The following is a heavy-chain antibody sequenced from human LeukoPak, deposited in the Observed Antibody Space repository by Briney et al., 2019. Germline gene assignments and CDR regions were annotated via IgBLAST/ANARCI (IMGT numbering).Heavy chain of an antibody. J-gene: IGHJ4*02. CDR1: GFTLSDHW. CDR3: AGGDYYDSSGCFDY. CDR2: IKQDGSAK. Sequence: GGSLRLSCEAYGFTLSDHWMTWVRQAPGKGLEWVAYIKQDGSAKDYVDSVKGRFTISRDNSKNSLYLQMNSLRAEDTAVYYCAGGDYYDSSGCFDYWGQGTLVAVSS. V-gene: IGHV3-7*04. D-gene: IGHD3-22*01.